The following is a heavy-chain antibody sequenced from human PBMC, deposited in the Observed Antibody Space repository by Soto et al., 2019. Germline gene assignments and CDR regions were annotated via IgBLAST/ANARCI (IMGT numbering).Heavy chain of an antibody. J-gene: IGHJ4*02. V-gene: IGHV3-11*06. CDR2: ISGSSSYT. CDR1: GFTFSDYY. CDR3: ARANSSGDLHY. D-gene: IGHD3-22*01. Sequence: GGSLRLSCAASGFTFSDYYMTWIRQAPGKGLEWISYISGSSSYTNYADSVKGRFTISRDNAKNSLYLQMNGLTAEDTAVYYCARANSSGDLHYWGQGALVTVSS.